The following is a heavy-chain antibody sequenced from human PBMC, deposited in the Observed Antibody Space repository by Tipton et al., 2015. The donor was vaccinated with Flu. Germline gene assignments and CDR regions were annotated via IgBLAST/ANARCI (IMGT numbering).Heavy chain of an antibody. J-gene: IGHJ6*02. V-gene: IGHV1-18*01. CDR2: INTYNGDT. Sequence: QLVQSGAEVKKPGASVRVSCKASGYTFINYDINWVRQAPGQGLEWMGWINTYNGDTNYAPKFKGRVTMTTGTSTTTAYMELRSLRSEDPAVYYCAREPRKAMGAAIRPYRRYPMGVWGQGTTVTASS. D-gene: IGHD5-18*01. CDR3: AREPRKAMGAAIRPYRRYPMGV. CDR1: GYTFINYD.